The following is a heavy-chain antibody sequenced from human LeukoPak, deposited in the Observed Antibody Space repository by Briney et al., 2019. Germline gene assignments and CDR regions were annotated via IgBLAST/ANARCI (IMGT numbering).Heavy chain of an antibody. V-gene: IGHV3-23*01. D-gene: IGHD4/OR15-4a*01. CDR3: ALTLRGAEDY. CDR1: GFTFSSYA. CDR2: ISGSGGST. J-gene: IGHJ4*02. Sequence: SCKASGFTFSSYAMSWVRQAPGKGLEWVSAISGSGGSTYYADSVKGRFTISRDNSKNTLYLQMNSLRAEGTAVYYCALTLRGAEDYWGQGTLVTVSS.